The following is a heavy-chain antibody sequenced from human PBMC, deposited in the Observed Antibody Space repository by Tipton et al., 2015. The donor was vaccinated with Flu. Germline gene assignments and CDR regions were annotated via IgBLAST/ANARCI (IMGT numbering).Heavy chain of an antibody. Sequence: GLVKPSETLSLSCTVSGVSIRSHRWSWIRQPPGKELEWIGYIYNTNSTDYDPSFKSRVTISLHRPKNQFPRRLTSVTAADTAIYYCARSWGSDAFDVWGQGTMVAVSS. CDR3: ARSWGSDAFDV. J-gene: IGHJ3*01. D-gene: IGHD3-16*01. V-gene: IGHV4-4*09. CDR2: IYNTNST. CDR1: GVSIRSHR.